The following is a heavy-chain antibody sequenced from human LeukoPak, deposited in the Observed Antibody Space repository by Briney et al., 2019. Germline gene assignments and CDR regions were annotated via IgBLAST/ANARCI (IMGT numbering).Heavy chain of an antibody. CDR1: GGTFSSYA. CDR3: ARDWYYYDSSGYYYALRY. CDR2: IIPIFGTA. D-gene: IGHD3-22*01. V-gene: IGHV1-69*13. Sequence: GASVKVSCTASGGTFSSYAISWVRQAPGQGLEWMGGIIPIFGTANYAQKFQGRVTITADESTSTAYMELSSLRSEDTAVYYCARDWYYYDSSGYYYALRYWGQRTLVTVSS. J-gene: IGHJ4*02.